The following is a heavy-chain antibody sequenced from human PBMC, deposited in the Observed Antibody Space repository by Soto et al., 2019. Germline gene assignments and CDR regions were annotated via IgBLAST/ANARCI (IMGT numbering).Heavy chain of an antibody. J-gene: IGHJ4*02. V-gene: IGHV3-23*01. CDR3: AKGSGGYRPYYFDF. D-gene: IGHD3-22*01. CDR2: IGGGGITT. CDR1: GFTFSDYA. Sequence: EVQLLDSGGGLVQPGGSLRLSCAASGFTFSDYAMSWVRQPPRKGLDWISAIGGGGITTYYADSVKGRFTISRDNSKNILYLEMNSLTVDDTAVYYCAKGSGGYRPYYFDFWGQGTPVTVSS.